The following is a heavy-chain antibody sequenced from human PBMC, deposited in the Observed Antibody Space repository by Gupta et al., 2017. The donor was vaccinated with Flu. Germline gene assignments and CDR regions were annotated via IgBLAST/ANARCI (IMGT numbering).Heavy chain of an antibody. J-gene: IGHJ4*02. Sequence: EVQLVESGGGVVKPGGSLRLCCAASGFTFSTYGMTWVHQAPGHGLEWVSSISSSSSYIYYADSVKGRFTISRHNAKNSLYLQMNSLRAEDTAVYYCARAWDVTVAGTFDYWGQGTLVTVSS. V-gene: IGHV3-21*01. D-gene: IGHD6-19*01. CDR3: ARAWDVTVAGTFDY. CDR2: ISSSSSYI. CDR1: GFTFSTYG.